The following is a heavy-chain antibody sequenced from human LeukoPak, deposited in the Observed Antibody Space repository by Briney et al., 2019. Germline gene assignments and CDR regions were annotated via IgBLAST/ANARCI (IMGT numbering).Heavy chain of an antibody. CDR1: GFTFSDSW. CDR2: MNQDGSAK. D-gene: IGHD3-16*01. J-gene: IGHJ6*02. Sequence: GGSLRLSCAASGFTFSDSWMSWVRQAPGKGLEWVANMNQDGSAKGYVDSVKGRFTISRDNARNSLYLQMSSLGPEDTAVYYCATYTHWVAGDVWGQGTTVTVSS. CDR3: ATYTHWVAGDV. V-gene: IGHV3-7*01.